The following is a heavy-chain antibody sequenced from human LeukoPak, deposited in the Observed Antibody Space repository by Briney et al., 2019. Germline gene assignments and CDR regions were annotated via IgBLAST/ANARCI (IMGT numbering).Heavy chain of an antibody. CDR3: AKERDAKGYFDY. Sequence: GGSLRLSCAASGFTFSSCEMNWVRQAPGKGLEWVSYISSSGSPIYYADSVKGRFTISRDNAKNSLYLQMNSLRAEDTAVYYCAKERDAKGYFDYWGQGTLVTVSS. J-gene: IGHJ4*02. CDR1: GFTFSSCE. V-gene: IGHV3-48*03. CDR2: ISSSGSPI.